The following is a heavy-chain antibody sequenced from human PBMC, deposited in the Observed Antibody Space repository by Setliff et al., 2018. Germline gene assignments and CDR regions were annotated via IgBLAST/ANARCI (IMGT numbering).Heavy chain of an antibody. Sequence: ASVKVSCKASGGTFSSYAISWVRQAPGQGLEWMGGIIPILGIANYAQKFQGRVTMTTDTSTTTAYMELRSLRSDDTAVYYCARDVSADSGSYFSLPLPGFLDYWGQGTLVTVSS. CDR1: GGTFSSYA. V-gene: IGHV1-69*10. CDR3: ARDVSADSGSYFSLPLPGFLDY. J-gene: IGHJ4*02. D-gene: IGHD1-26*01. CDR2: IIPILGIA.